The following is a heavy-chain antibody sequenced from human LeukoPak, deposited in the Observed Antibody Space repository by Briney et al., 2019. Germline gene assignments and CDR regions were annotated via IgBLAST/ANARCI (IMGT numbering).Heavy chain of an antibody. CDR2: IYHSGST. CDR3: ARRGYTYYYGSGSYFTY. D-gene: IGHD3-10*01. CDR1: GGSISSGGYS. J-gene: IGHJ4*02. V-gene: IGHV4-30-2*01. Sequence: TSETLSLTCAVSGGSISSGGYSWSWIRQPPGKGLEWIGYIYHSGSTYYNPSLKSRVTISVDTSKNQFSLKLSSVTAADTAVYYCARRGYTYYYGSGSYFTYWGQGTLVTVSS.